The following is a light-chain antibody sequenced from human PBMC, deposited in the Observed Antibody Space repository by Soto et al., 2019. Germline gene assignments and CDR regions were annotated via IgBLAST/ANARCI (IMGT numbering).Light chain of an antibody. CDR1: SSDVGSYNL. CDR2: EGS. J-gene: IGLJ2*01. Sequence: QSVLTQPASVSGSPGQSITISCTGTSSDVGSYNLVSWYQQHPGKAPKLMIYEGSKRPSGVSNRFSGSKSGNTASLTISGLQDEDEADYYCCSDAGSSTYVVFGGGTKLTVL. V-gene: IGLV2-23*01. CDR3: CSDAGSSTYVV.